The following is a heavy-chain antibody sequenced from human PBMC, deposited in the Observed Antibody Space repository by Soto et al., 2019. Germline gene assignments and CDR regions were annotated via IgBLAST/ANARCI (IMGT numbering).Heavy chain of an antibody. J-gene: IGHJ5*01. CDR3: ASSVITFGGVIVIPES. CDR1: GGTFSSYA. Sequence: GASVKVSCKASGGTFSSYAISWVRQAPGQRLEWMGGIIPIFGTANYAQKFQGRVTITADESTSTAYMELSSLRSEDTAVYYCASSVITFGGVIVIPESWGRGTLVTVSS. CDR2: IIPIFGTA. D-gene: IGHD3-16*02. V-gene: IGHV1-69*13.